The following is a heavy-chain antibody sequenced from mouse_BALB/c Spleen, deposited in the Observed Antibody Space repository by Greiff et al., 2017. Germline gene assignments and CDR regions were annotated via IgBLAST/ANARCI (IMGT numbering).Heavy chain of an antibody. CDR1: GFTFSSYA. Sequence: EVKVVESGGGLVKPGGSLKLSCAASGFTFSSYAMSWVRQTPEKRLEWVATISSGGSYTYYPDSVKGRFTISRDNAKNTLYLQMSSLRSEDTAMYYCARQGTARATSAYWGQGTLVTVSA. CDR2: ISSGGSYT. J-gene: IGHJ3*01. CDR3: ARQGTARATSAY. D-gene: IGHD3-2*01. V-gene: IGHV5-9-3*01.